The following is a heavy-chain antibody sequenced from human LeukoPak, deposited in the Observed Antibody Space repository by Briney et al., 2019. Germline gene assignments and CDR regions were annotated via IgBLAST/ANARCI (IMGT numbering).Heavy chain of an antibody. CDR3: ARDLGCGEFAFDY. D-gene: IGHD3-10*01. J-gene: IGHJ4*02. CDR2: ISYDRSNK. Sequence: WYLRLSCAASGFPFSSYAMHWVRRAPGKGLEGVAVISYDRSNKYYADSVKGRFTISRDNSKNTLYLQMNSLRAEDTAGYFCARDLGCGEFAFDYWGQGTLVTVSS. CDR1: GFPFSSYA. V-gene: IGHV3-30*04.